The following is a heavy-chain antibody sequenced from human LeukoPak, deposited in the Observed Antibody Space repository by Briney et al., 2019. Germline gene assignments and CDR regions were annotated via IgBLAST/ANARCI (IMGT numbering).Heavy chain of an antibody. J-gene: IGHJ4*02. Sequence: SQTLSLTCAISGDSVSSNSAAWNWIRQSPSRGLEWLGRTYYRSKWYNDYAVSVKSRITINPDTSKNQFSLKLSSVTAADTAVYYCARGGAYGTAGDFDYWGQGTLVTVSS. CDR2: TYYRSKWYN. CDR3: ARGGAYGTAGDFDY. CDR1: GDSVSSNSAA. V-gene: IGHV6-1*01. D-gene: IGHD1-14*01.